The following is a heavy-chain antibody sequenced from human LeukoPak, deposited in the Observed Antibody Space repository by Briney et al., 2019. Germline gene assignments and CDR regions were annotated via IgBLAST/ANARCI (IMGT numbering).Heavy chain of an antibody. Sequence: GGSLRLSCGASGFTFSSSAMHWVRQAPGKGLVWVSRINTDGSSTSYADSVKGRFTISRDNAKSTLYLQMNSLRAEDTAVYYCARDTYDSSGYYYGPFDYWGQGTLVTVSS. D-gene: IGHD3-22*01. J-gene: IGHJ4*02. CDR3: ARDTYDSSGYYYGPFDY. CDR2: INTDGSST. CDR1: GFTFSSSA. V-gene: IGHV3-74*01.